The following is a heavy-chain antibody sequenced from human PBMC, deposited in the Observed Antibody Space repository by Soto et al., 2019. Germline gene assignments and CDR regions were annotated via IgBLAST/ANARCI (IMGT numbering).Heavy chain of an antibody. D-gene: IGHD5-12*01. Sequence: SGPTLVDPTHTLTLACTFSGFSLSTSGMCVSWIRQPPGKALEWLALIDWDDDKYYSTSLKTRLTISKDTSKNQVVLTMTNMDPVDRATYYCVSGYHDTHFDSWGQGTFVTVSS. CDR3: VSGYHDTHFDS. V-gene: IGHV2-70*12. J-gene: IGHJ4*02. CDR1: GFSLSTSGMC. CDR2: IDWDDDK.